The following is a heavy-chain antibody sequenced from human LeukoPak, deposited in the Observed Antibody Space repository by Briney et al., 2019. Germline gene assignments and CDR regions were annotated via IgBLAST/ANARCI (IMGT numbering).Heavy chain of an antibody. Sequence: PARSLRLSCAASGFTFDGFALDWDRPGQGIGLEWGSGICWNSGSIGYADSVKGRFTISRDNAKNSLYLQMNSLRAEDTALYYCAKDILAAAGTTSAFDYWGQGTLVTVSS. CDR1: GFTFDGFA. CDR3: AKDILAAAGTTSAFDY. CDR2: ICWNSGSI. D-gene: IGHD6-13*01. J-gene: IGHJ4*02. V-gene: IGHV3-9*01.